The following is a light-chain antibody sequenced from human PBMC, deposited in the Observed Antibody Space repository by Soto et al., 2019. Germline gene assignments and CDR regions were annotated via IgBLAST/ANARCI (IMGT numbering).Light chain of an antibody. CDR1: QSVTTN. Sequence: EIVMTQSPAILSVSLGERAALSCRASQSVTTNLAWYQQKPGQAPRLLIYGASSRATGIPDRFSGSGSGTDFTLTISRLEPEDFAVYYCQQYGSSPQTFGQGTKVDIK. J-gene: IGKJ1*01. V-gene: IGKV3-20*01. CDR3: QQYGSSPQT. CDR2: GAS.